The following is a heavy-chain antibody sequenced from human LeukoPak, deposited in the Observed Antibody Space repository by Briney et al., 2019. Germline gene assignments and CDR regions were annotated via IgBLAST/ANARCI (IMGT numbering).Heavy chain of an antibody. D-gene: IGHD3-16*01. V-gene: IGHV4-31*02. Sequence: PSETLSLTCTVSGGSISSGSHYYQWIRQHPGKGLEWIGYIYYTGITSYNPSVKSRVTMSVDTSMNQVSLKVTSLTAADTAVYYCAASSGVTLGRFWGQGALVTVSS. CDR3: AASSGVTLGRF. J-gene: IGHJ4*02. CDR1: GGSISSGSHY. CDR2: IYYTGIT.